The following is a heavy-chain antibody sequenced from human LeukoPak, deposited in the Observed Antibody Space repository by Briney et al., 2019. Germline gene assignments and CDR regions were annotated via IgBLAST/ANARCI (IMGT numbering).Heavy chain of an antibody. CDR1: GGSISSGDYY. D-gene: IGHD2-15*01. CDR3: ARGYCSGGSCYSSSDPHFDY. CDR2: IYYSGST. J-gene: IGHJ4*02. V-gene: IGHV4-30-4*01. Sequence: MSSQTLSLTCTVSGGSISSGDYYWSWIRQPPGKGLEWIGYIYYSGSTYYNPSLKSRVIISVDTSKNQFSLKLSSVTAADTAVYYCARGYCSGGSCYSSSDPHFDYWGQGTLVTVSS.